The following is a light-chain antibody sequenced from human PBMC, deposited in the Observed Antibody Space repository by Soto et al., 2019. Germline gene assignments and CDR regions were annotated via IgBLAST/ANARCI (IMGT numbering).Light chain of an antibody. J-gene: IGKJ1*01. CDR3: QQYNNWLKWT. CDR1: QSISSN. CDR2: DAS. V-gene: IGKV3-15*01. Sequence: EIVMTQSPATLSVSPGERATLSCRASQSISSNLAWYQQKPGQGPRLLIYDASTRATGISARFSGSGSGTDFTLTISSLQYEDFAVYYCQQYNNWLKWTFGQGTKVEIK.